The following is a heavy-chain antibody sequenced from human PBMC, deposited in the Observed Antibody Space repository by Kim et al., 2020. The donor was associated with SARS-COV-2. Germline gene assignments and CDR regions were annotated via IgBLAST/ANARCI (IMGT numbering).Heavy chain of an antibody. D-gene: IGHD5-12*01. Sequence: AQKFQGRVTITAGESTSTAYMELSSLRSEDTAVYYCARAAEGGWLQFLYWGQGTLVTVSS. J-gene: IGHJ4*02. CDR3: ARAAEGGWLQFLY. V-gene: IGHV1-69*01.